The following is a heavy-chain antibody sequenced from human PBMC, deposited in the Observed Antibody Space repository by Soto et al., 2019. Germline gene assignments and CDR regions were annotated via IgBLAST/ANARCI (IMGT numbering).Heavy chain of an antibody. CDR2: TYYRSKWYN. D-gene: IGHD2-2*01. CDR3: ARDQLTFRDTYNWFDP. Sequence: SQTLSLTCAISGDSVSSNSVAWNWIRQSPSRGLEWLGRTYYRSKWYNDYAVSVKSRITINPDTSKNQFSLQLNSVTPEDTAVYYCARDQLTFRDTYNWFDPWGQGTLVTVSS. V-gene: IGHV6-1*01. CDR1: GDSVSSNSVA. J-gene: IGHJ5*02.